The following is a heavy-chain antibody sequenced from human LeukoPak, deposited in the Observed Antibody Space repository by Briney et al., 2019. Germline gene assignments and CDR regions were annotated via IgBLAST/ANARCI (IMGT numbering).Heavy chain of an antibody. J-gene: IGHJ4*02. D-gene: IGHD3-22*01. CDR2: IYSDGRT. V-gene: IGHV3-53*01. Sequence: GGCLRLSCEAHGFTVSSNYMSWVRQAPGKGLERVSVIYSDGRTFYADSVKGRFTMSRDTSKNTLHLQMNSLRDEDTAVYYCARDYYDNSGYPVAFDYWGQGTLVTVSS. CDR1: GFTVSSNY. CDR3: ARDYYDNSGYPVAFDY.